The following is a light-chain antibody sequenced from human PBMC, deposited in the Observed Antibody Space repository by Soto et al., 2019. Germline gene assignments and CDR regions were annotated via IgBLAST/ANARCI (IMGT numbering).Light chain of an antibody. CDR2: DVT. J-gene: IGLJ2*01. Sequence: QSVLTQPASVSGSPGQSITISCTGTSSDVGGYSYVSWYQQHPGKAPKPMIYDVTDRPSGVSYRFSGSKSGNTASLTISGLQAEDEADYYCSSYTSTSTVVFGGGTKLTVL. V-gene: IGLV2-14*03. CDR3: SSYTSTSTVV. CDR1: SSDVGGYSY.